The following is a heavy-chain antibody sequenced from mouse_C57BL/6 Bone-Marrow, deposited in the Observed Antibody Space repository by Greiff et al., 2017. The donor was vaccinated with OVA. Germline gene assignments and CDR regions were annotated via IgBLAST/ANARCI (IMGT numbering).Heavy chain of an antibody. Sequence: VQLQQPGAELVMPGASVKLSCKASGYTFTSYWMHWVKQRPGQGLEWIGEIDPSDSYPNYNQKFKGKSTLTVDKSSSTAYMQLSSLTSEDSAVYYGARDGYYYGSSYPFAYWGQGTLVTVSA. CDR1: GYTFTSYW. CDR3: ARDGYYYGSSYPFAY. CDR2: IDPSDSYP. D-gene: IGHD1-1*01. J-gene: IGHJ3*01. V-gene: IGHV1-69*01.